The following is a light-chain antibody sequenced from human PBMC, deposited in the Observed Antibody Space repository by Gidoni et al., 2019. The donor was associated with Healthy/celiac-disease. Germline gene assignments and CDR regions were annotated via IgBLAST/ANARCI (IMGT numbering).Light chain of an antibody. CDR3: AAWDDSLSGWV. Sequence: HSVLPQPPSAPGTPGQGATISCSGSSSNIGSNYVYWYQQLPGTAPNLLIYSNHQRPSGVPDRFSGSKSGTSASLAISGLRSEDEADYYCAAWDDSLSGWVFGGGTKLTVL. CDR2: SNH. CDR1: SSNIGSNY. J-gene: IGLJ3*02. V-gene: IGLV1-47*01.